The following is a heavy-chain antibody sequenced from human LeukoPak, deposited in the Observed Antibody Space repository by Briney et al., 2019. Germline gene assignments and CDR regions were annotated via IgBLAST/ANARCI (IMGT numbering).Heavy chain of an antibody. Sequence: GGSLRLSWAASGFTFISYGMQWVRQAPGKGLVWVSRINTDGSSTSYADSVQGRFTVSRDNAKNTLYLQVNSLRAEDTAVYFCTRELPREVTLDYWGQGTLVTVSS. CDR2: INTDGSST. CDR3: TRELPREVTLDY. CDR1: GFTFISYG. D-gene: IGHD2-21*02. J-gene: IGHJ4*01. V-gene: IGHV3-74*01.